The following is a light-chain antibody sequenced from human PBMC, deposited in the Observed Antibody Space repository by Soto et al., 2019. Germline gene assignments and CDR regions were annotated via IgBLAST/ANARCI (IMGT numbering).Light chain of an antibody. J-gene: IGLJ1*01. Sequence: QSALTQPACVSGSPGQSITISCTGTSSDVGSYNLVSWYQQHPGKAPKLMISEVTKRPSGVSNRFSGSKSGNTASLTISGLQAQDETDYYCCSYAGTSTYYVFGTGTKVTVL. V-gene: IGLV2-23*02. CDR3: CSYAGTSTYYV. CDR1: SSDVGSYNL. CDR2: EVT.